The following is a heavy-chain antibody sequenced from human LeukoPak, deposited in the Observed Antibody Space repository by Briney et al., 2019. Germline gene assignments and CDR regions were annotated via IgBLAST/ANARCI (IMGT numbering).Heavy chain of an antibody. D-gene: IGHD6-19*01. V-gene: IGHV4-59*08. CDR2: IYYSGST. CDR1: VGSISSYY. Sequence: SETLSLTCTVSVGSISSYYWSWIRQPPGKGLEWIGYIYYSGSTNYNPSLKSRVTISVDTSKNQFSLKLSSVTAADTAVYYCARKSASGWYYFDYWGQGTLVTVSS. CDR3: ARKSASGWYYFDY. J-gene: IGHJ4*02.